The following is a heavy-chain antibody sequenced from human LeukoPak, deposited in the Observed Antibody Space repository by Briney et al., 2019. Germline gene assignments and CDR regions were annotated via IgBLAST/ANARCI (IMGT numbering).Heavy chain of an antibody. V-gene: IGHV3-23*01. D-gene: IGHD5-18*01. CDR1: GFTFSSYA. J-gene: IGHJ6*03. CDR3: AKEAREYSNGDDYYYYYMDV. CDR2: ISGSGGRT. Sequence: PGGSLRLSCAASGFTFSSYAMSWVRQAPGKGLEWASGISGSGGRTYYPNSVKGRFTISRDNSKNTMYLQMNSLRAEDTAVYYCAKEAREYSNGDDYYYYYMDVWGKGTTVTVSS.